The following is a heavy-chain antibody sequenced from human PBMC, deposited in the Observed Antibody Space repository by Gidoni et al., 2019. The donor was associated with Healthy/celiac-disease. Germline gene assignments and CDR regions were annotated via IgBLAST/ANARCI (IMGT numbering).Heavy chain of an antibody. CDR2: ISSSGSTI. D-gene: IGHD1-26*01. V-gene: IGHV3-11*01. J-gene: IGHJ3*02. CDR1: GFTFSDYY. Sequence: QVQLVESGGGMVNPGGSLRLSCAAYGFTFSDYYMSWIRQAPGKGLEWVSYISSSGSTIYYADSVKGRFTISRDNAKNSLYLQMNSLRAEDTAVYYCARVSPLWELYAFDIWGQGTMVTVSS. CDR3: ARVSPLWELYAFDI.